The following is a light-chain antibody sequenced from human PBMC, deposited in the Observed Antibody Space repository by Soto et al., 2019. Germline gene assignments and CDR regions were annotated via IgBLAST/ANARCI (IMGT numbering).Light chain of an antibody. CDR1: QSISTW. V-gene: IGKV1-5*01. CDR3: QQYNSYSGT. CDR2: DAS. Sequence: DIQMTQSPSTLSASVGDRVTITCRASQSISTWLAWYQQKPGKAPKLLIYDASSLESGVPSRFSGSGSGTDFTLTISSLQPDDFATYYCQQYNSYSGTFGQGTQVDIK. J-gene: IGKJ1*01.